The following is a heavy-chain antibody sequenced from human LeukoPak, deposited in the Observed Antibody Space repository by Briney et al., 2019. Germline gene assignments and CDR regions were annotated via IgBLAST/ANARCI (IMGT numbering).Heavy chain of an antibody. CDR3: ASGRLEVLYGAYYYYGMDL. D-gene: IGHD2-2*02. CDR1: GFTFSEAW. Sequence: GSLRLSCVASGFTFSEAWMNWVRQVPGKGLEWIGEINHSGTTNCSPSLKSRVTISVDTSKNQFSLKLTSVTAADTAVYYCASGRLEVLYGAYYYYGMDLWGQGTTVTVSS. J-gene: IGHJ6*02. CDR2: INHSGTT. V-gene: IGHV4-34*01.